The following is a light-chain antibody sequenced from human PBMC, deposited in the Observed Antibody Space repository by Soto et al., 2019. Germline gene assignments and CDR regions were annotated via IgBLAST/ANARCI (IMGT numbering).Light chain of an antibody. CDR1: QSITIW. Sequence: IPITQTPSTPAAFVGDRVTITCRASQSITIWLAWYQQKPGKAPSLLIFDASTLHSGVPSRFSGSGSGTDFTLTISSLQPDDFATYYCQQFAISTTFGQGTKVDIK. CDR2: DAS. J-gene: IGKJ1*01. CDR3: QQFAISTT. V-gene: IGKV1-5*01.